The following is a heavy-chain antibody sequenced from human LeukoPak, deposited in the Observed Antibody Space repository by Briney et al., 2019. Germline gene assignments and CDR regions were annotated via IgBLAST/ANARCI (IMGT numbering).Heavy chain of an antibody. Sequence: PGGSLRLSCAASGFTFSTYAMSWVRQAPGKGLEWVSALSNSGGSGGTTYFADSVKGRFSSSRDNSKSTLYLQLSSQTAEDTAVYYCAKAMSTDHYDSKGFYRVDFDSWGQGTLVTVSS. CDR2: LSNSGGSGGTT. CDR1: GFTFSTYA. V-gene: IGHV3-23*01. CDR3: AKAMSTDHYDSKGFYRVDFDS. D-gene: IGHD3-22*01. J-gene: IGHJ4*02.